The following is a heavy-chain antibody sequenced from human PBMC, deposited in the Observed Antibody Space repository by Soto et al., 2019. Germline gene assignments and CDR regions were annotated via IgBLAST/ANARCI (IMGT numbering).Heavy chain of an antibody. V-gene: IGHV4-30-4*01. D-gene: IGHD3-22*01. CDR1: GGSISSGDYY. Sequence: SETLSLACTVSGGSISSGDYYWSWIRQPPGKGLEWIGYIYYSGSTYYNPSLKSRVTISVDTSKNQFSLKLSSVTAADTAVYYCARVYDSSAYYFDYWGQGTLVTVSS. CDR2: IYYSGST. J-gene: IGHJ4*02. CDR3: ARVYDSSAYYFDY.